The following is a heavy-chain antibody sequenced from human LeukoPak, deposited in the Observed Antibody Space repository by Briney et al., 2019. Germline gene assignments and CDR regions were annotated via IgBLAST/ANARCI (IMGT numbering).Heavy chain of an antibody. CDR1: GGSIGSYY. V-gene: IGHV4-59*01. CDR2: IYYSGST. CDR3: ARARYCSGGSCQNFDY. J-gene: IGHJ4*02. Sequence: SETLSLTCTVSGGSIGSYYWSWIRQPPGKGLEWIGYIYYSGSTNYNPSLKSRVAISVDTSKNQFSLKLSSVTAADTAVYYCARARYCSGGSCQNFDYWGQGTLVTVSS. D-gene: IGHD2-15*01.